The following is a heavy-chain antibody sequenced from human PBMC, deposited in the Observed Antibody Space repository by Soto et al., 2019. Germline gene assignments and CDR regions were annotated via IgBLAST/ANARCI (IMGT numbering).Heavy chain of an antibody. CDR2: INPNGGST. CDR3: ARGLFAGDV. Sequence: QVQLVQSEAEVKKPGASVRVSCKASGYTFTSYYIHWLRQAPGQGLEWMGIINPNGGSTNYAQKFQGRVTMTRDTSTSTVYMDLSSLRSEDTAVYYCARGLFAGDVWGKGTTVTVSS. V-gene: IGHV1-46*03. J-gene: IGHJ6*04. CDR1: GYTFTSYY.